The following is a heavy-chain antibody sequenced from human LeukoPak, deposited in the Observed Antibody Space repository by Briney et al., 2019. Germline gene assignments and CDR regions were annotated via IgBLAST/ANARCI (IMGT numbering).Heavy chain of an antibody. D-gene: IGHD3-10*01. V-gene: IGHV3-30*02. CDR1: GFTFSNYG. J-gene: IGHJ5*02. Sequence: GGSLRLSCAASGFTFSNYGMHWVRQAPNKGLEWVAFIRYDGSDKYYADAVKGRFTISRDNSKNTLYLQMNSLRAEDTAVYYCAKDVGTMIRGVAPNCFDPWGQGTLVTVSS. CDR2: IRYDGSDK. CDR3: AKDVGTMIRGVAPNCFDP.